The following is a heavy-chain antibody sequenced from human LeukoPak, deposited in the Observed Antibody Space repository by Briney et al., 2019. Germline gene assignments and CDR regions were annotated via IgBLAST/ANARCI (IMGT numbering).Heavy chain of an antibody. CDR1: GYSISSGYY. J-gene: IGHJ6*04. Sequence: SETLSLTCTVSGYSISSGYYWGWIRQPPGKGLEWIGSIYHSGSTIYNPSLESRVTMSVDTSKNQFSLKLSSVTAADTAVYYCAELGITMIGGVWGKGTTVTISS. D-gene: IGHD3-10*02. V-gene: IGHV4-38-2*02. CDR2: IYHSGST. CDR3: AELGITMIGGV.